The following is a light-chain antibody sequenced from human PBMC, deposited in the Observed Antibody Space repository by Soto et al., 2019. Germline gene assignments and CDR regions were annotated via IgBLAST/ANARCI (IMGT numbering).Light chain of an antibody. CDR1: SSNIGAGYD. Sequence: QPVLTQPPSVSGAPGQRVTISCTGSSSNIGAGYDVHWYQQLPGTAPKLLIYGNSNRPSGVPDRFSGSKSGTSASLAITVLQAEDEADDCCQSYDSSLSVLFGGGTKLTVL. CDR3: QSYDSSLSVL. CDR2: GNS. J-gene: IGLJ2*01. V-gene: IGLV1-40*01.